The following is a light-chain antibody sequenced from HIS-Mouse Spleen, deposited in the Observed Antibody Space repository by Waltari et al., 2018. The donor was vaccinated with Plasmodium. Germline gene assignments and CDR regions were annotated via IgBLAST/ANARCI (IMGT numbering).Light chain of an antibody. V-gene: IGKV3-20*01. CDR2: GAS. Sequence: EIVLTQSPGTLSLSPVERATLSCRASQSVSSSYLAWYQQKPGQAPRLLIYGASSRATGIPDRFSGSGSGTDFTLTISRLEPEDFAVYYCQQYGSSGTFGQGTKVEIK. CDR3: QQYGSSGT. CDR1: QSVSSSY. J-gene: IGKJ1*01.